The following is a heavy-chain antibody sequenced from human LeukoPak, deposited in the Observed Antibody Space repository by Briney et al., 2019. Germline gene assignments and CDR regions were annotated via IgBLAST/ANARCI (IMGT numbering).Heavy chain of an antibody. Sequence: GGAPRLSRAGSGFSLWSYLMGWGRQGPGEGVGWVASIKQDGGETFYVDSVKGRFTISRDNAKNSLYLQMNSLRAEDTAVYYCTREDHSNYNYWGQGTLVTVSS. CDR3: TREDHSNYNY. V-gene: IGHV3-7*01. D-gene: IGHD4-11*01. CDR1: GFSLWSYL. CDR2: IKQDGGET. J-gene: IGHJ4*02.